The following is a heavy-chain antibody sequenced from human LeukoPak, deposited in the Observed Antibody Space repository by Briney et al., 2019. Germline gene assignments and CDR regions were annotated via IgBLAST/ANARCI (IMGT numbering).Heavy chain of an antibody. CDR2: IYYSGST. J-gene: IGHJ4*02. D-gene: IGHD6-13*01. CDR3: ASSVAAAGKVDY. Sequence: SETLSLTCTVSGGSISSYYWSWIRQPPGKGLEWIGYIYYSGSTNYNPSLKSRVTVSVDTSKNQFSLKLSSVTAADTAVYYCASSVAAAGKVDYWGQGTLVTVSS. V-gene: IGHV4-59*08. CDR1: GGSISSYY.